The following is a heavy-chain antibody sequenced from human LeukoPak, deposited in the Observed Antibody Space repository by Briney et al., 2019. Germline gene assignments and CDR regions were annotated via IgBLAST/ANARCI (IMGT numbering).Heavy chain of an antibody. D-gene: IGHD3-22*01. CDR3: ASLYDSSGYLTGFDY. V-gene: IGHV4-30-4*08. J-gene: IGHJ4*02. CDR2: IYYSGST. CDR1: GGSISSGDYY. Sequence: SETLSLTCTVSGGSISSGDYYWSWLRQPPGKGLEWIGYIYYSGSTYYNPSLKSRVTISVDTSKNQFSLKLSSVTAADTAVYYCASLYDSSGYLTGFDYWGQGTLVTVSS.